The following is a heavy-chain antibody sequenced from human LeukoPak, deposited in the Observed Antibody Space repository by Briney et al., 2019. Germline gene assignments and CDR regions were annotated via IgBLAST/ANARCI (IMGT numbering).Heavy chain of an antibody. D-gene: IGHD1-1*01. CDR3: ARERGSRITDYFDY. V-gene: IGHV4-59*08. CDR1: GGSISSYY. J-gene: IGHJ4*02. CDR2: IYYSGST. Sequence: SETLSLTCTVSGGSISSYYWSWIRQPPGKGLEWIGYIYYSGSTNYNPSLKSRVTISVDTSKNQFSLHLTSVTAADTAVYYCARERGSRITDYFDYWGQGTLVTVSS.